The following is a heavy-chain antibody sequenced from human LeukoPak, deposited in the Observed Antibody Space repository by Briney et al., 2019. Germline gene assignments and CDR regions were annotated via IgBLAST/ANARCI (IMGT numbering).Heavy chain of an antibody. CDR2: IFNTGST. D-gene: IGHD5-18*01. CDR3: ARDICGYNYGCFDS. J-gene: IGHJ4*02. V-gene: IGHV4-61*02. Sequence: SETLSLTCAVSGDSIGSGSYYWGWIRQPAGKAPEWIGRIFNTGSTSYNPSLKSRVTISVDTSKNQFSLNLRSVTAADTAVYYCARDICGYNYGCFDSWGQGTLVTVSS. CDR1: GDSIGSGSYY.